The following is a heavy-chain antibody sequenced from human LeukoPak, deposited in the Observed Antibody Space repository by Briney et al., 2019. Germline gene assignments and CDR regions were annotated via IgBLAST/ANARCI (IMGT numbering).Heavy chain of an antibody. V-gene: IGHV4-34*01. D-gene: IGHD3-22*01. J-gene: IGHJ4*02. CDR1: GGSFSGYY. Sequence: SETLSLTCAVYGGSFSGYYWSWIRQPPGKGLEWIGEIDHSGSTNYNPSLKSRVTISVDTSKNQFSLKLSSVTAADTAVYYCAGGKGAPSGYPRFYYFDYWGQGTLVTVSS. CDR3: AGGKGAPSGYPRFYYFDY. CDR2: IDHSGST.